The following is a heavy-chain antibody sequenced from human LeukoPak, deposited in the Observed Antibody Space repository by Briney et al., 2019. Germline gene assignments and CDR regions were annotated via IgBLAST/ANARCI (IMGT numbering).Heavy chain of an antibody. CDR3: ARDSHNWNYSGFDP. V-gene: IGHV1-2*02. Sequence: GASVKVSCKASGGTFSSDAISWVRQAPGQGLEWMGWINPNSGGTNYAQKFQGRVTMTRDTSISTAYMELSRLRSDDTAVYYCARDSHNWNYSGFDPWGQGTLVTVSS. CDR2: INPNSGGT. CDR1: GGTFSSDA. D-gene: IGHD1-7*01. J-gene: IGHJ5*02.